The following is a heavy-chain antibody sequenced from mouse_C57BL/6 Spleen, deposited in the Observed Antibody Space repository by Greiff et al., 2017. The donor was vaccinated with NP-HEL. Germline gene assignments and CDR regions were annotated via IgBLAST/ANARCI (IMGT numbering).Heavy chain of an antibody. CDR2: ISGGGGNT. CDR1: GFTFSSYT. J-gene: IGHJ1*03. CDR3: ARRTENHRYFDV. V-gene: IGHV5-9*01. Sequence: EVMLVESGGGLVKPGGSLKLSCAASGFTFSSYTMSWVRQTPEKRLEWVATISGGGGNTYYPESVKGRFTISRDNAKNTMYLQMSSLRSEDTVLDYCARRTENHRYFDVWGTGTTVTVSS.